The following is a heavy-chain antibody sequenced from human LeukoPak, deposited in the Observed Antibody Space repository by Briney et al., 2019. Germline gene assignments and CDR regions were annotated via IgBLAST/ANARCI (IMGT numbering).Heavy chain of an antibody. CDR3: ARDLCSGGSCYSGWFDP. D-gene: IGHD2-15*01. CDR2: ISAYNGNT. V-gene: IGHV1-18*01. CDR1: GYTFTSYG. Sequence: ASVKVSCKASGYTFTSYGISWVRQAPGQGLEWMGWISAYNGNTNYAKKLQGRVTMTTDTSTSTAYMELRSLRSDDTAVYYCARDLCSGGSCYSGWFDPWGQGTLVTVSS. J-gene: IGHJ5*02.